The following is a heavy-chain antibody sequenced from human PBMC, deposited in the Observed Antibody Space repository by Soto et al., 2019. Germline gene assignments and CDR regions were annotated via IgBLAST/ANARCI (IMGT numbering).Heavy chain of an antibody. D-gene: IGHD2-15*01. Sequence: ASVKVSCKASGYTFTSYGISWVRQAPGQGLEWMGWISAYNGNTNYAQKLQGRVTMTTDTSTSTAYMELRSLRSDDTAVYYCARDWCSGGSCYSHGDYGDAFDIWSQGTMVTVSS. CDR2: ISAYNGNT. CDR3: ARDWCSGGSCYSHGDYGDAFDI. CDR1: GYTFTSYG. V-gene: IGHV1-18*01. J-gene: IGHJ3*02.